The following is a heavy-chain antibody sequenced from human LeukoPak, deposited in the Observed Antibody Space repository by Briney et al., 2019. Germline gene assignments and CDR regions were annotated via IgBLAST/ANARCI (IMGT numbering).Heavy chain of an antibody. CDR2: IKQDGSEK. D-gene: IGHD3-9*01. Sequence: PGGSLRLSCAASGFTFSSYWMSWVRQAPGKGLEWVANIKQDGSEKYYVDSVKGRFTISRDNAKNSLYLQMNSLRAEDTAVYYCARSEGLRYFPGVTYYYYYMDVWGKGTTVTVSS. CDR3: ARSEGLRYFPGVTYYYYYMDV. V-gene: IGHV3-7*01. CDR1: GFTFSSYW. J-gene: IGHJ6*03.